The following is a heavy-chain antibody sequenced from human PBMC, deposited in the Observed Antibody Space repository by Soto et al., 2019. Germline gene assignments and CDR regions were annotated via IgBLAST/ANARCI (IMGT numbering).Heavy chain of an antibody. CDR1: GYSFTSYW. V-gene: IGHV5-51*01. CDR3: ARGGHSSSSAYYYYGMDV. D-gene: IGHD6-6*01. CDR2: IYPGDSDT. J-gene: IGHJ6*02. Sequence: GESLKISCKGSGYSFTSYWIGWVRQMPGKGLEWMGIIYPGDSDTRYSPSSQGQVTISADKSISTAYLQWSSLKASDTAMYYCARGGHSSSSAYYYYGMDVWGQGTTVTVSS.